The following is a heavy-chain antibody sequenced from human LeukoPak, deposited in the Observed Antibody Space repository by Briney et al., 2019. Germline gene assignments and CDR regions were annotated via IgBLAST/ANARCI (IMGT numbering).Heavy chain of an antibody. V-gene: IGHV7-4-1*02. CDR1: GYTFTSYA. D-gene: IGHD3-22*01. CDR2: INTNTGHP. J-gene: IGHJ3*02. Sequence: VASVKVSCKASGYTFTSYAMNWVRQAPGQGLEWMGWINTNTGHPTYAQGFTGRFVFSLDTSVSTAYLQISSLKAEDTAVYYCARAATGYYYDSSGEDDAFDIWGQGTMVTVSP. CDR3: ARAATGYYYDSSGEDDAFDI.